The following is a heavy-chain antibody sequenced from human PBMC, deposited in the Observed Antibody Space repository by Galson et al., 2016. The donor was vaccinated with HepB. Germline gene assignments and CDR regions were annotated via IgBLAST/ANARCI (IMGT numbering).Heavy chain of an antibody. CDR2: IRSNSYGGTT. CDR3: SRVVGLDYDFWSGYPDFDY. CDR1: GFPFDNYA. D-gene: IGHD3-3*01. Sequence: SLRLSCATSGFPFDNYAMSWFRQALGKGLHWVGFIRSNSYGGTTEYAASVKGSFTISRDGSKSIVYLQMNRLKTEDTAVYYCSRVVGLDYDFWSGYPDFDYWGQGALVTVSS. V-gene: IGHV3-49*01. J-gene: IGHJ4*02.